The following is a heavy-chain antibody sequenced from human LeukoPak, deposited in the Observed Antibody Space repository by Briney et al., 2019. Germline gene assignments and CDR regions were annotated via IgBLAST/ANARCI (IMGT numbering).Heavy chain of an antibody. CDR1: GFSFNGYV. D-gene: IGHD1-26*01. J-gene: IGHJ4*02. V-gene: IGHV3-23*01. CDR2: ISGSGGST. Sequence: GGSLRLSCAASGFSFNGYVMSWVRQAPGKGLEWVSAISGSGGSTYYADSVKGRFTISRDNSKNTLYVQVNSLRAEDTAVYYCAKHDQSGSYSDYFDYWGQGTLVTVSS. CDR3: AKHDQSGSYSDYFDY.